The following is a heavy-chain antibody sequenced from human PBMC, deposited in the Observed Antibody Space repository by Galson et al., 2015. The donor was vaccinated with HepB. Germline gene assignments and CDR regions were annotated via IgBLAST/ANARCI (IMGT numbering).Heavy chain of an antibody. CDR2: IWFDGSKK. D-gene: IGHD2/OR15-2a*01. Sequence: SLRLSCAASGAASGSTLSRHGMHWVRQAPGKGLEWVALIWFDGSKKYHAEYLKGRFTISRDNSKNMLYLQMNSLGAEDTAMYYCARYLGDYYGFDIWGQGTMVIVSS. CDR1: GSTLSRHG. CDR3: ARYLGDYYGFDI. V-gene: IGHV3-33*01. J-gene: IGHJ3*02.